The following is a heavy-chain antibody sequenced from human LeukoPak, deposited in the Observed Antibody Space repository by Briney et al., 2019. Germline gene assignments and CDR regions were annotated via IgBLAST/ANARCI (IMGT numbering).Heavy chain of an antibody. J-gene: IGHJ4*02. CDR2: ISWNSGSI. CDR1: GFTFDDYA. D-gene: IGHD6-13*01. Sequence: PGRSLRLSCAASGFTFDDYAMHWVRQAPGKGLEWVSGISWNSGSIGYADSVKGRFTISRDNAKNPLYLQMNSLRAEDTALYYCAKDIGQQLALFDYWGQGTLVTVSS. V-gene: IGHV3-9*01. CDR3: AKDIGQQLALFDY.